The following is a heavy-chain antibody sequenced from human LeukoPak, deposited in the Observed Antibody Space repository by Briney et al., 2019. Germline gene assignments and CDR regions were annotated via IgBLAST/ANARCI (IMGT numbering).Heavy chain of an antibody. Sequence: GGSLRLSCAASGFTFSTYAMNWVRQAPGKGLEWASAISGSGGSTYYADSVKGRFTISRDNSKNTVYLQMNSLRVEDTAIYYCAKRWSYYFDYWGQGTLVTVSS. CDR3: AKRWSYYFDY. CDR1: GFTFSTYA. V-gene: IGHV3-23*01. J-gene: IGHJ4*02. D-gene: IGHD1-26*01. CDR2: ISGSGGST.